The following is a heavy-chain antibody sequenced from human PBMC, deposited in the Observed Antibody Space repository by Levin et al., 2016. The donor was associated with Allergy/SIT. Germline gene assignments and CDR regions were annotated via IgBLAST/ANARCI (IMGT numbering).Heavy chain of an antibody. CDR3: AKDVVDTAMVLVDY. CDR1: GFTFSSYS. CDR2: ISSSSYI. V-gene: IGHV3-21*04. D-gene: IGHD5-18*01. Sequence: GESLKISCAASGFTFSSYSMNWVRQAPGKGLEWVSSISSSSYIYYADSVKGRFTISRDNAKNSLYLQMNSLRAEDTAVYYCAKDVVDTAMVLVDYWGQGTLVTVSS. J-gene: IGHJ4*02.